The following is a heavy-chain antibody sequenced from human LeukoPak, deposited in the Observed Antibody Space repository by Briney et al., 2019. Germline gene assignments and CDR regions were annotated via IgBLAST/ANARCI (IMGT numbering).Heavy chain of an antibody. CDR1: GYTFTGYY. CDR2: INPNSGGT. J-gene: IGHJ4*02. V-gene: IGHV1-2*06. D-gene: IGHD3-10*01. CDR3: ASRLSKLLWFGEFPLDY. Sequence: ASVKVSCKASGYTFTGYYMHWVRQAPGQGLEWMGRINPNSGGTNYAQKFQGRVTMTRDTSISTAYMELSRLRSDDTAVYYCASRLSKLLWFGEFPLDYWGQGTLVTASS.